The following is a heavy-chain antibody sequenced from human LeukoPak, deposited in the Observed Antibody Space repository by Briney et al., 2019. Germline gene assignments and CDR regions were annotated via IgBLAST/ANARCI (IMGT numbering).Heavy chain of an antibody. J-gene: IGHJ4*02. CDR1: GGSFSGYY. CDR3: ARVVATNLGY. Sequence: SETLSLTCAVYGGSFSGYYWSWIRQPPGKGLEWIGEINHSGSTNYNPSLKSRVTISVDTSKNQFSLKLSSVTAADTAVYYCARVVATNLGYWGQGTLVTVSS. V-gene: IGHV4-34*01. CDR2: INHSGST. D-gene: IGHD5-12*01.